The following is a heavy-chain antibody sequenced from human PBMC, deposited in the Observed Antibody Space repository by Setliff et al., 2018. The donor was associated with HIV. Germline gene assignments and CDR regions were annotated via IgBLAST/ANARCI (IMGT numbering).Heavy chain of an antibody. V-gene: IGHV4-34*01. D-gene: IGHD1-26*01. CDR3: ARIVRWELVATSTFFYYYMDV. J-gene: IGHJ6*03. Sequence: ETLSLTCAVYGGSFSGYYWSWIRQPPGKGLEWIGEINHGGSTNYNPSLKSRVTISVDTSKNQFSLKLSSVTAADTAVYYCARIVRWELVATSTFFYYYMDVWGKGTTVTVSS. CDR1: GGSFSGYY. CDR2: INHGGST.